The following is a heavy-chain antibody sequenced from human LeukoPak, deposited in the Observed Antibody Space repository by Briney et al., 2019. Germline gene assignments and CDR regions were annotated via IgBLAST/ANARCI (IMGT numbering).Heavy chain of an antibody. Sequence: SETLSLTCTVSGVSVSSGSYYWSWIRQPPGKGLEWIGYIYYSGSTNYNPSLKSRVTISVDTSKNQFSLKLSSVTAADTAVYYCARDLIQLTYAFDIWGQGTMVTVSS. D-gene: IGHD5-18*01. CDR1: GVSVSSGSYY. V-gene: IGHV4-61*01. J-gene: IGHJ3*02. CDR2: IYYSGST. CDR3: ARDLIQLTYAFDI.